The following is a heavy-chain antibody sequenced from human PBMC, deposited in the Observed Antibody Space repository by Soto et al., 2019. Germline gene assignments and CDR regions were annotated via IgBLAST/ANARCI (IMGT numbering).Heavy chain of an antibody. CDR1: GGSFSGYY. CDR3: ARGHYDFWSGYFATIDY. D-gene: IGHD3-3*01. Sequence: SETLSLTCAVYGGSFSGYYWSWIRQPPGKGLEWIGYIHYSGNTKYNPSLKSRVTISSDTSKDQFSLKLTSMTAADTAVYYCARGHYDFWSGYFATIDYWGQGTLVTVSS. J-gene: IGHJ4*02. V-gene: IGHV4-59*08. CDR2: IHYSGNT.